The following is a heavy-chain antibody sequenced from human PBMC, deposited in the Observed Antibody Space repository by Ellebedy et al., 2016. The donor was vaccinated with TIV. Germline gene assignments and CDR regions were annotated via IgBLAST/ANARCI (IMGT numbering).Heavy chain of an antibody. CDR3: ARGVLLNAFDI. CDR1: GGSFSGYY. D-gene: IGHD2-15*01. CDR2: INHSGST. Sequence: GSLRLXXAVYGGSFSGYYWSWIRQPPGKGLEWIGEINHSGSTNYNPSLKSRVTISVDASKNQFSLKLSSVTAADTAVYYCARGVLLNAFDIWGQGTMVTVSS. J-gene: IGHJ3*02. V-gene: IGHV4-34*01.